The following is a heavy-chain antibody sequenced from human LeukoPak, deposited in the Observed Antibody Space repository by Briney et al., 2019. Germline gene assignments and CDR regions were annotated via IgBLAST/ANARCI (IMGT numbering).Heavy chain of an antibody. CDR3: ARSSKDESSGWYGFDY. V-gene: IGHV1-69*05. CDR1: GGTFISYA. D-gene: IGHD6-19*01. Sequence: SVKVSCKASGGTFISYAISWVRQAPGQGLEWMGGIIPIFGTANYAQKFQGRVTITTDESTSTAYMELSSLRSEDTAVYYCARSSKDESSGWYGFDYWGQGTLVTVSS. CDR2: IIPIFGTA. J-gene: IGHJ4*02.